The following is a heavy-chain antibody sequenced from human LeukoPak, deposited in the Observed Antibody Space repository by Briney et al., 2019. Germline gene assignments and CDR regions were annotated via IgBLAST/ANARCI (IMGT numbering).Heavy chain of an antibody. V-gene: IGHV3-11*06. J-gene: IGHJ5*02. D-gene: IGHD2-15*01. CDR3: ARESVVVAATVNWFDP. Sequence: GGSLRLSCAASGFTFSDYYMSWIRQAPGKGLEWVSSISSSSSYIYYADSVKGRFTISRDNAKNSLYLQMNSLRAEDTAVYYCARESVVVAATVNWFDPWGQGTLVTVSS. CDR2: ISSSSSYI. CDR1: GFTFSDYY.